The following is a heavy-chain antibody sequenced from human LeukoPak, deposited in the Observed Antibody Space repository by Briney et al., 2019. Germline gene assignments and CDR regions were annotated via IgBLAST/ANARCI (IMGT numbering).Heavy chain of an antibody. J-gene: IGHJ6*03. CDR1: GGSISSNIYY. D-gene: IGHD4-23*01. CDR3: ARDLGVGTHLYYYYYMDV. Sequence: PSETLSLTCTVSGGSISSNIYYWGWIRQPPGKGLEWIGSIHYSGNTYYNPSLKSRVTISVDTSKNQFSLKLSSVTAADTAVYYCARDLGVGTHLYYYYYMDVWGKGTTVTISS. V-gene: IGHV4-39*07. CDR2: IHYSGNT.